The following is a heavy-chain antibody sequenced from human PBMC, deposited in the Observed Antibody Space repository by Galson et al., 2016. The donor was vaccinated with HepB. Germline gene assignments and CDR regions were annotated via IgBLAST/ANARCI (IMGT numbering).Heavy chain of an antibody. CDR1: GFTFSIYD. Sequence: SLRLSCAASGFTFSIYDISWVRQAPGKGLEWVSGISGSGDRTYSADSVKGRFTISRDNSTDTVYLQMNSLRAEDMAQYYCVKVMAARLLSDAFDLWGQGTTVIVSP. V-gene: IGHV3-23*01. J-gene: IGHJ3*01. CDR2: ISGSGDRT. CDR3: VKVMAARLLSDAFDL. D-gene: IGHD6-6*01.